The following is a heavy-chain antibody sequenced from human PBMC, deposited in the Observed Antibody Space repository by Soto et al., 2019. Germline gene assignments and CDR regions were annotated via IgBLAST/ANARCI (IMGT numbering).Heavy chain of an antibody. D-gene: IGHD1-26*01. V-gene: IGHV1-18*01. J-gene: IGHJ4*02. Sequence: QVQLVQSGAEVKKPGAPVKFSCKASGYTFTGYVISWVRQAPGQGLEWMGWIGAYNGNTNYAQKLQGRVTMTTDTSTSTAYMELRSLRSDDTAVYYCARDAAVGLFDYWGQGTLVTVSS. CDR1: GYTFTGYV. CDR2: IGAYNGNT. CDR3: ARDAAVGLFDY.